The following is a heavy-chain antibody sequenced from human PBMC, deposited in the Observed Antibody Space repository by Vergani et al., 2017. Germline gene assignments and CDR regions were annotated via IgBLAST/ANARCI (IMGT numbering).Heavy chain of an antibody. J-gene: IGHJ3*02. CDR1: GFTFSSYG. D-gene: IGHD3-3*01. V-gene: IGHV3-23*04. Sequence: VQLVESGGGVVQPGRSLRLSCAASGFTFSSYGMHWVRQAPGKGLEWVSAISGSGGSTYYADSVKGRLTISRDNSQNTLYLQMNSRRAEDTAVYYCAKDRNDLWSGLGGQDAFDIWGQGTMVTGSS. CDR2: ISGSGGST. CDR3: AKDRNDLWSGLGGQDAFDI.